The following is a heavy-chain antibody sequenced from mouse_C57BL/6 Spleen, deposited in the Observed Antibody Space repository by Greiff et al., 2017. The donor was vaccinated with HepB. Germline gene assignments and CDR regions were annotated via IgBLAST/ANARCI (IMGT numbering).Heavy chain of an antibody. CDR3: ARQANWDGYFDY. CDR1: GYAFSSSW. V-gene: IGHV1-82*01. J-gene: IGHJ2*01. CDR2: IYPGDGDT. Sequence: VQLQESGPELVKPGASVKISCKASGYAFSSSWMNWVKQRPGKGLEWIGRIYPGDGDTNYNGKFKGKATLTADKSSSTAYMQLSSLTSEDSAVYFCARQANWDGYFDYGGQGTTLTVSS. D-gene: IGHD4-1*01.